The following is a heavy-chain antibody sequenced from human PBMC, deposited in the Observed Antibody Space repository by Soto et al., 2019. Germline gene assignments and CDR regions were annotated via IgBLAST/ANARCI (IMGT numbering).Heavy chain of an antibody. CDR2: IYYSGST. V-gene: IGHV4-39*01. J-gene: IGHJ5*02. CDR3: ARLVVPLRQNWFDP. D-gene: IGHD2-2*01. Sequence: SETLSLTCSVSGDSISSGTYYWGWIRQPPGKGLEWITSIYYSGSTYYNPSLKSRVTVSVDTSKNQFSLHLTSVTAADTAVYYCARLVVPLRQNWFDPWGQGTLVTVSS. CDR1: GDSISSGTYY.